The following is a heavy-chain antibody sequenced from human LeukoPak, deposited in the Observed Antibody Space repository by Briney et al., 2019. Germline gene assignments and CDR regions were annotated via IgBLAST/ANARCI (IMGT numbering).Heavy chain of an antibody. Sequence: PGGSLRLSCAASAFTYSDYWMTWVRQAPRKGLERVANIKEDESEKYYVDSVKGRFTISRDNAKNSLYLQMSSLRDDDTAVYYCTRDRGWQQFDYWGQGTLVTVSS. CDR2: IKEDESEK. J-gene: IGHJ4*02. CDR1: AFTYSDYW. V-gene: IGHV3-7*01. CDR3: TRDRGWQQFDY. D-gene: IGHD5-24*01.